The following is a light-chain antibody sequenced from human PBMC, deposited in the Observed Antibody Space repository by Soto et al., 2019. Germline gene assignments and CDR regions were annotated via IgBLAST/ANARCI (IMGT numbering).Light chain of an antibody. CDR3: QQYGSPPTT. CDR1: QTVRNNY. CDR2: DAS. V-gene: IGKV3-20*01. Sequence: EFVLTQSPGTLSLSPGERATLSCRASQTVRNNYLAWYQQKPGQAPRLLIYDASSRATGIPDRFSGSGSGTDFTLTISRLEPEDFAVYFCQQYGSPPTTFGQGTKVDIK. J-gene: IGKJ1*01.